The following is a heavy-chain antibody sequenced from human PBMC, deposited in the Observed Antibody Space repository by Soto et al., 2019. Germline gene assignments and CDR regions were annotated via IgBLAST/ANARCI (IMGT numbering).Heavy chain of an antibody. D-gene: IGHD1-26*01. CDR1: GYRFSSSYW. Sequence: PGESLKISCQGTGYRFSSSYWIAWVRQVPGRGLEWMGIIYPDDSDTRYNPSFEGQVTISADKSVNTAYLEWNNLRASDSAIYYCARHRKSGGSYLMGFDSWGQGARVTVSS. J-gene: IGHJ5*01. CDR3: ARHRKSGGSYLMGFDS. CDR2: IYPDDSDT. V-gene: IGHV5-51*01.